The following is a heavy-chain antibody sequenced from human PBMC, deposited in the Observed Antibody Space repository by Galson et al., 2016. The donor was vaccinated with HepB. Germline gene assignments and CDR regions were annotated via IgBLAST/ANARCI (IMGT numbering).Heavy chain of an antibody. CDR1: GFTVSSNY. V-gene: IGHV3-53*01. D-gene: IGHD6-19*01. Sequence: SLRLSCAASGFTVSSNYMSWVRQVPGKGLEWVSVIYSGGSTYYADSVKGRVTISRDHSKNTLYLQMNSLRAEDTAVYYCARAGSTGWHGLETFDFWAREPWSPYPQ. CDR3: ARAGSTGWHGLETFDF. J-gene: IGHJ4*02. CDR2: IYSGGST.